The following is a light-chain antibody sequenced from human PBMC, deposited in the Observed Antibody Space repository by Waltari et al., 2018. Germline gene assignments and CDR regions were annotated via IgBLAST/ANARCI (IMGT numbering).Light chain of an antibody. V-gene: IGKV3-11*01. J-gene: IGKJ4*01. Sequence: EIVLTPSHPPLFLSPGEQPTLSCRASQSVSTYLAWYQQRPGQPPRLLIYDSSSRATGIPARFSGSGSETDFTLTISSLEPEDFAVYYCQQRYKWPLTFGGGSKVEI. CDR3: QQRYKWPLT. CDR1: QSVSTY. CDR2: DSS.